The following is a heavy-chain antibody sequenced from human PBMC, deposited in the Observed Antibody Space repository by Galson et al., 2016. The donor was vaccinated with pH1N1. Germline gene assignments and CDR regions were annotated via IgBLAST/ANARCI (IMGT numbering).Heavy chain of an antibody. V-gene: IGHV4-59*01. D-gene: IGHD5-24*01. J-gene: IGHJ5*02. CDR2: FYFTGSI. Sequence: ETLSLTCTVSGDSINRYYWSWIRQTPGKGLEWIAYFYFTGSIKFNPSLKGRATVSVDSSKNHFSLNLTSVTTADTATYYCARESGDGYNWFDPWGQGTLVTVSS. CDR1: GDSINRYY. CDR3: ARESGDGYNWFDP.